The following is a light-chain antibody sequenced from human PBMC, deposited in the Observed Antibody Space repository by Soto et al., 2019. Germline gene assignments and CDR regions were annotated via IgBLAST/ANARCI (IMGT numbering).Light chain of an antibody. Sequence: PASVSGSPGQSITISCTGTSRDVGGYKYVSWYQLHPGKAPKLMIYEVSNRPSGISNRFSASKSGNTASLTISGLQAEDEADYYCFSYTSSTAYVFXTGTKVTVL. CDR1: SRDVGGYKY. CDR3: FSYTSSTAYV. CDR2: EVS. J-gene: IGLJ1*01. V-gene: IGLV2-14*01.